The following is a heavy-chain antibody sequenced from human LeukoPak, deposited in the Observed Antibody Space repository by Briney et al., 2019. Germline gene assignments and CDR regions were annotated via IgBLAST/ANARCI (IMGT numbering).Heavy chain of an antibody. CDR1: GFTFTNYW. V-gene: IGHV3-7*03. J-gene: IGHJ4*02. Sequence: GGSLRLSCAASGFTFTNYWMCWVRQAPGKGLEWVANIKQDGSEKHYVDPVNGRFTISRDNAKDSLYLQMNSLRAEDTAVYYCAKDGPGGWYFDSWGQGTPVTVSS. CDR2: IKQDGSEK. CDR3: AKDGPGGWYFDS. D-gene: IGHD6-19*01.